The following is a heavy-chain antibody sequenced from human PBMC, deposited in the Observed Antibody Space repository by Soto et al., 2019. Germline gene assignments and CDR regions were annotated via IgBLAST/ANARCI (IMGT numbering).Heavy chain of an antibody. Sequence: GGSLRLSCAASEFTFNNFWMTWVRQAPGKGLECVANINQDGSEKYYVNSVKGRFTISRDNAKNSLYLQMNSLRAEDTAIYYRAKGGPYYYYGMDVWGQGTTVTVSS. J-gene: IGHJ6*02. CDR3: AKGGPYYYYGMDV. V-gene: IGHV3-7*03. D-gene: IGHD2-15*01. CDR2: INQDGSEK. CDR1: EFTFNNFW.